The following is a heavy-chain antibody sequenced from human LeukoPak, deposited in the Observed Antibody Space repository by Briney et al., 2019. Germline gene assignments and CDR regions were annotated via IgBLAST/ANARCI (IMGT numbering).Heavy chain of an antibody. CDR2: ISDDGSTK. V-gene: IGHV3-48*03. CDR3: SRRFRD. Sequence: AGGSLRLSCVGSGITFSGFELNWVRQASGKGLDWVSYISDDGSTKTYGDSVEGRFTISRDNAKNTLSLQMNSLRLEDTGVYYCSRRFRDWGRGILVTVSS. CDR1: GITFSGFE. J-gene: IGHJ4*02.